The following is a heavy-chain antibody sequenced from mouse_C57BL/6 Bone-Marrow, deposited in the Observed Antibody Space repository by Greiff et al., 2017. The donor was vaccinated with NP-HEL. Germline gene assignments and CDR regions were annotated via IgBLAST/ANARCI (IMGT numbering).Heavy chain of an antibody. CDR1: GYTFTSYW. V-gene: IGHV1-59*01. CDR2: IDPSDSYT. J-gene: IGHJ3*01. D-gene: IGHD2-2*01. Sequence: QVQLQQPGAELVRPGTSVKLSCKASGYTFTSYWMHWVKQRPGQGLEWIGVIDPSDSYTNYTQKFKGKATLTVDTSSSTAYIQLSSLTSEDSAVYYRARVSTMVKWFAYWGQGTLVTVSA. CDR3: ARVSTMVKWFAY.